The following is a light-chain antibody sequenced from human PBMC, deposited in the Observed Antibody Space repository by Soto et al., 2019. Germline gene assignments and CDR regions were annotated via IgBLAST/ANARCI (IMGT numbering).Light chain of an antibody. CDR1: SSDVGGYNY. CDR3: SSYTSSSTVHVV. CDR2: DVS. J-gene: IGLJ2*01. Sequence: QSVLTQPASVSGSPGQSITISCTGTSSDVGGYNYVSWYQQHPGKAPKLMIYDVSNRPSGVSNRFSGSKSGNTASLTISGLQAEAEADYYCSSYTSSSTVHVVFGGGTKLTVL. V-gene: IGLV2-14*01.